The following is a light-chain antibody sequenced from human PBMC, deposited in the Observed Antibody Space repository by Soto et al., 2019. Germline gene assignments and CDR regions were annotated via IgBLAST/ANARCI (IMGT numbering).Light chain of an antibody. CDR3: QQSSTTPRLS. CDR1: QSITNF. CDR2: AAS. V-gene: IGKV1-39*01. J-gene: IGKJ4*01. Sequence: DIQMTQSPSSLSASVGDKLTITCRANQSITNFLNWYQKKPGEVPKLLIFAASRLQSGVPSRFIGSGSGTDFALTINSLQPEDFATYYCQQSSTTPRLSFGGGTRVDFK.